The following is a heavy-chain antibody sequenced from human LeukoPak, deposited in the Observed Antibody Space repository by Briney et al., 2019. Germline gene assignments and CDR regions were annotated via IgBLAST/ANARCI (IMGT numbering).Heavy chain of an antibody. V-gene: IGHV3-13*04. CDR3: GRGINDAFDI. J-gene: IGHJ3*02. CDR1: GFTFSSYD. D-gene: IGHD1-14*01. CDR2: ISPAGDT. Sequence: PGGSLRLSCAASGFTFSSYDMHWVRQTTGKGLEWVSAISPAGDTYYPGSVKGRFTISRENAKNSLYLQMNSLRAGDTAVYYCGRGINDAFDIWGQGTTVTVSS.